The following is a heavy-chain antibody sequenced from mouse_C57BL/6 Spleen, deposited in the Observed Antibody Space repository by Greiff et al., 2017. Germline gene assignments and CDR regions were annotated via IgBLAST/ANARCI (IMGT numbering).Heavy chain of an antibody. V-gene: IGHV1-72*01. CDR3: ARGENYYGSSYNRYFDV. CDR1: GYTFTSYW. CDR2: IDPTSGGT. J-gene: IGHJ1*03. D-gene: IGHD1-1*01. Sequence: VQLQQPGAELVKPGASVKLSCKASGYTFTSYWMHWVKQRPGRGLEWIGRIDPTSGGTKYNEKFKSKATLTVDKSSSTAYMQLSSLTSEDSAVYYCARGENYYGSSYNRYFDVWGTGTTVTVSS.